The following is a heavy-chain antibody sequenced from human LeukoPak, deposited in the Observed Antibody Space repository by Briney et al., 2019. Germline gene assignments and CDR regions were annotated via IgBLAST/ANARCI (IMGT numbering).Heavy chain of an antibody. J-gene: IGHJ4*02. CDR3: ARDPRYHTY. CDR1: GFTFSSHW. Sequence: GGSLRLSCAASGFTFSSHWMSWVRQAPGKGLEWVANMKPDESEKYYVDSVKGRFTISRDNAKNSLYLQMTSLRAEDTAVYYCARDPRYHTYWGQGTLVTVSS. CDR2: MKPDESEK. D-gene: IGHD1-26*01. V-gene: IGHV3-7*01.